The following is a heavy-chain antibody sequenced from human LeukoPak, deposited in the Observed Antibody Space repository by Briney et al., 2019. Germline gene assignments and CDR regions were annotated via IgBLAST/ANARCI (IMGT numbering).Heavy chain of an antibody. D-gene: IGHD6-13*01. Sequence: SETLSLTCAVYGGSFSGYYWSWIRQPPGKGLEWIGEINHSGSTNYNPSLKSRVTISVDTSKNQFSLKLSSVTAADTAVYYCARTSPSQQLTDRWGQGTLVTVSS. CDR2: INHSGST. CDR3: ARTSPSQQLTDR. CDR1: GGSFSGYY. J-gene: IGHJ5*02. V-gene: IGHV4-34*01.